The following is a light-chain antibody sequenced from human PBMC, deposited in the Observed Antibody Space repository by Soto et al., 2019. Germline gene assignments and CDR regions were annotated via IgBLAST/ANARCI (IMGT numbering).Light chain of an antibody. V-gene: IGLV2-23*01. J-gene: IGLJ1*01. Sequence: QSALTQPASVSGSPGQSITISCTGPSSDVGRYNIVSWYQQHPGKAPKLMIYEGSKRPSGVSDRFSGSKSGNTASLTISGLQAEDEADYYCCSYAGSSTYVFGTGTKVTVL. CDR1: SSDVGRYNI. CDR3: CSYAGSSTYV. CDR2: EGS.